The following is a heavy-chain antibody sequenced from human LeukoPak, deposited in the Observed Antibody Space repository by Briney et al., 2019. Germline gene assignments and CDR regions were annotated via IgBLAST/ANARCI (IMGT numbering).Heavy chain of an antibody. Sequence: GGSLRLSCAASGFTFSSSGMHWVRQAPGKGLEWVALIRSDGSNKYYADSVKGRFTVSRDNSKDTLYLQMNSLRPDDTAVYYCARAGYYDFWSGYYTGDWFDPWGQRTLVTVSS. CDR3: ARAGYYDFWSGYYTGDWFDP. D-gene: IGHD3-3*01. CDR1: GFTFSSSG. CDR2: IRSDGSNK. V-gene: IGHV3-30*02. J-gene: IGHJ5*02.